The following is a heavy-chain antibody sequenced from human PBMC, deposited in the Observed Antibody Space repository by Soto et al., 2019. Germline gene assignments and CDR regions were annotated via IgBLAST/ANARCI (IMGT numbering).Heavy chain of an antibody. D-gene: IGHD6-19*01. CDR1: GGPFLSYT. CDR3: AKNKWLGDYYYGMDV. CDR2: IIPILGIA. J-gene: IGHJ6*02. Sequence: SVKVSCKASGGPFLSYTISWVRQAPGQGLEWMGRIIPILGIANYAQKFQGRVTITADKSTSTAYMELSSLRSEDTAVYYCAKNKWLGDYYYGMDVWGQGTTVTVSS. V-gene: IGHV1-69*02.